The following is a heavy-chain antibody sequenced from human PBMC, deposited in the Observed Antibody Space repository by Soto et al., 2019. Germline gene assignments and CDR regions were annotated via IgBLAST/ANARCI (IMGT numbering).Heavy chain of an antibody. CDR1: GGTFSSYA. V-gene: IGHV1-69*06. J-gene: IGHJ5*02. D-gene: IGHD4-17*01. Sequence: QVQLVQSGAEVKKPGSSVKVSCKASGGTFSSYAISWVRQAPGQGLEWMGGISPIFGTANYAQKFQGRVTITADKSTSTAYMELSSLRSEDTAVYYCARGQVTTVVTPGWFDPWGQGTLVTVSS. CDR2: ISPIFGTA. CDR3: ARGQVTTVVTPGWFDP.